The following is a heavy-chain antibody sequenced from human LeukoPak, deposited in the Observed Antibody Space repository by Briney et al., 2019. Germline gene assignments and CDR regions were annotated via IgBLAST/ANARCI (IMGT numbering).Heavy chain of an antibody. Sequence: ASVKVSCKASGYTFTSYGISWARQAPGQGLEWMGWISAYNGNTNYAQKLQGRVTMTTDTSTSTAYMELRSLRSDDTAVYYCARGRNYYDSSGPICLDYWGQGTLVTVSS. D-gene: IGHD3-22*01. J-gene: IGHJ4*02. CDR3: ARGRNYYDSSGPICLDY. CDR1: GYTFTSYG. V-gene: IGHV1-18*01. CDR2: ISAYNGNT.